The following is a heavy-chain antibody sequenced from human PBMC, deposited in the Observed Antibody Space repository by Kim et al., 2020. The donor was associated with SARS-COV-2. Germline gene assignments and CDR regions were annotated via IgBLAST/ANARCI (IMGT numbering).Heavy chain of an antibody. V-gene: IGHV3-15*01. D-gene: IGHD1-26*01. J-gene: IGHJ6*03. Sequence: GGSLRLSCAASGFTFSNAWMSWVRQAPGKGLEWVGRIKSKTDGGTTDYAAPVKGRFTISRDDSKNTLYLQMNSLKTEDTAVYYCTTDRFEGGYYYMDVWGKGTTVTVSS. CDR1: GFTFSNAW. CDR2: IKSKTDGGTT. CDR3: TTDRFEGGYYYMDV.